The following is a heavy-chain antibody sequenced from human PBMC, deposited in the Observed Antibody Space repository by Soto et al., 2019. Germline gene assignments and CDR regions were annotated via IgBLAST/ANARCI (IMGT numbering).Heavy chain of an antibody. CDR1: GFTFSSYA. Sequence: EVQLVESGGGLVQPGGSLRLSCAASGFTFSSYAMHWVRQAPGKGLEYVSVISGNGDSTYYANSVKGRFTISRDNSKNSLYLQMGSLRAEDMAVYDWARRGYGFYFDYWGQGTLVTVSS. V-gene: IGHV3-64*01. J-gene: IGHJ4*02. CDR3: ARRGYGFYFDY. D-gene: IGHD3-10*01. CDR2: ISGNGDST.